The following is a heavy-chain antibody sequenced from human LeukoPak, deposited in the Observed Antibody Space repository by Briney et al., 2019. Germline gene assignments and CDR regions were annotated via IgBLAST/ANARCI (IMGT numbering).Heavy chain of an antibody. CDR3: ARGPPTPRDYYYGMDV. J-gene: IGHJ6*04. Sequence: GGSLRLSCAASGFTLSSYAMHWVRQAPGKGLEWVAVITYDGSNKYYADSVKGRFTISRDNSKNTLYLQMNSLRAEDTAVYYCARGPPTPRDYYYGMDVWGKGTTVTVSS. CDR2: ITYDGSNK. V-gene: IGHV3-30*04. CDR1: GFTLSSYA.